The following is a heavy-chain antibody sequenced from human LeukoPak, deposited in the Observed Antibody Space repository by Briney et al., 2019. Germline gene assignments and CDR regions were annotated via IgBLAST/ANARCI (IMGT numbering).Heavy chain of an antibody. CDR3: ARDKGSGWYGLDY. J-gene: IGHJ4*02. CDR1: GGSISSYY. Sequence: SETLSLTCTVSGGSISSYYWNWIRQPAGKGLEWVGRIYTSESTNYNPSLKSRVTMSVDTSKNQFSLKLSSVTAADTAVYYCARDKGSGWYGLDYWGQGTLVTVS. V-gene: IGHV4-4*07. D-gene: IGHD6-19*01. CDR2: IYTSEST.